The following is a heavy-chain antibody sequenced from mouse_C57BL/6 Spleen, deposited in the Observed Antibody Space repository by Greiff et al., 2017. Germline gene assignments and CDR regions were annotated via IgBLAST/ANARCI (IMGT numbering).Heavy chain of an antibody. CDR3: ASKKKSRTPVVAADCFAY. CDR1: GYAFTSYW. Sequence: VQLQQSGAELVKPGASVKISCKASGYAFTSYWMDWVKQRPGQGLEWIGQIYPGDGGTNYNGKFKGKATLTADKSSSTASMQLSSLTSEDSAVYVCASKKKSRTPVVAADCFAYWGQGTTLTVSA. D-gene: IGHD1-1*01. J-gene: IGHJ2*01. CDR2: IYPGDGGT. V-gene: IGHV1-80*01.